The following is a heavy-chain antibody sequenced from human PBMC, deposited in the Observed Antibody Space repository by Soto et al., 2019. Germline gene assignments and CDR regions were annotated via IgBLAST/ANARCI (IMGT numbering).Heavy chain of an antibody. Sequence: GESLKISCKGSGYSFTSYWISWVRQMPGKGLEWMGRIDPSDSYTNYSPSFQGHVTISADKSISTAYLQWSSLKASDTAMYYCARPDTAMVGYYYYGMDVWGQGTTVTVSS. CDR3: ARPDTAMVGYYYYGMDV. CDR1: GYSFTSYW. J-gene: IGHJ6*02. V-gene: IGHV5-10-1*01. D-gene: IGHD5-18*01. CDR2: IDPSDSYT.